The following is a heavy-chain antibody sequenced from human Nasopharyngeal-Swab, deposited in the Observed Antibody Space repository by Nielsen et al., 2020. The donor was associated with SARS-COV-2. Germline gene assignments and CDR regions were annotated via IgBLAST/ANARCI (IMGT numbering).Heavy chain of an antibody. V-gene: IGHV3-13*01. CDR2: IGTAGDT. CDR1: GFSFSSYD. Sequence: GVLKISCAASGFSFSSYDMYWVRQATGKGLEWVSAIGTAGDTYYPGSVKGRFTISREDTKKSLYLQMNSLRAGDTAVYYCARARGITGTTFLDYWGQGTLVTVSS. D-gene: IGHD1-7*01. CDR3: ARARGITGTTFLDY. J-gene: IGHJ4*02.